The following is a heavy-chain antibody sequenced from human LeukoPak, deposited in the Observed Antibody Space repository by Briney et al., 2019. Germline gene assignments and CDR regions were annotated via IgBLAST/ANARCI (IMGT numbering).Heavy chain of an antibody. CDR3: ASTTVTEDAFDI. Sequence: SEILSLTCTVSGGSISSSSYYWGWIRQPPGKGLEWIGSIYYSGSTYYNPSLKSRVTISVDTSKNQFSLKLSSVTAADTAVYYCASTTVTEDAFDIWGQGTMVTVSS. CDR1: GGSISSSSYY. CDR2: IYYSGST. J-gene: IGHJ3*02. V-gene: IGHV4-39*01. D-gene: IGHD4-17*01.